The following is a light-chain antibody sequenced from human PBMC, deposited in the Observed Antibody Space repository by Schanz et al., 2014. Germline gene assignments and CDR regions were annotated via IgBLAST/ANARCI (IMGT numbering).Light chain of an antibody. Sequence: QSALTQPRSVSGSPGQSVTISCAGTSSDVGGHNYVSWYQQHPGKAPKLIIYDVSVRPSGVPDRFSGSKSVNTDSLNISGLQAEDEADYYCCSYAGKYTWVFGGGTKLTVL. CDR3: CSYAGKYTWV. J-gene: IGLJ3*02. V-gene: IGLV2-11*01. CDR1: SSDVGGHNY. CDR2: DVS.